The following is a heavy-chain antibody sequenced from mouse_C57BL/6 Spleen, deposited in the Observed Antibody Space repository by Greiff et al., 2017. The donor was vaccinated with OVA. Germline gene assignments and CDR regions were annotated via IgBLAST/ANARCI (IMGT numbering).Heavy chain of an antibody. CDR2: INPSNGGT. Sequence: QVQLKQPGTELVKPGASVKLSCKASGYTFTSYWMHWVKQRPGQGLEWIGNINPSNGGTNYNEKFKSKATLTVDKSSSTAYMQLSSLTSEDSAVYYCARGTLYYGNYDAMDYWGQGTSVTVSS. V-gene: IGHV1-53*01. D-gene: IGHD2-1*01. CDR1: GYTFTSYW. J-gene: IGHJ4*01. CDR3: ARGTLYYGNYDAMDY.